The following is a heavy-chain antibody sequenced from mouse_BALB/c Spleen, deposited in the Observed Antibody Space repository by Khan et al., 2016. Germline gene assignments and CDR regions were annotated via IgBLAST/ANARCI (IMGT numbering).Heavy chain of an antibody. CDR1: GFNIKDTY. CDR2: IDPANGNT. V-gene: IGHV14-3*02. D-gene: IGHD2-14*01. Sequence: VQLKQSGAELVKPGASVKLSCTASGFNIKDTYMHWVKQRPEQGLEWIGRIDPANGNTKYDPKFQGKATITADTSSNTAYLQLSSLTSEDTAVDYCVPAYYRYDIDALDYWGQGTSVTVSS. J-gene: IGHJ4*01. CDR3: VPAYYRYDIDALDY.